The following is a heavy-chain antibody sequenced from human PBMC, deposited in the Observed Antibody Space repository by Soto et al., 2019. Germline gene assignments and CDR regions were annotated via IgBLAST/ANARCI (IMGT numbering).Heavy chain of an antibody. CDR2: VSDDNGNI. CDR1: GYTFTAYG. V-gene: IGHV1-18*01. J-gene: IGHJ6*02. CDR3: ARDGGRTKYYYYGMDV. D-gene: IGHD3-16*01. Sequence: GASVKVSCKASGYTFTAYGISWVRQAPGQGLEWMGGVSDDNGNINYAQKLQGRVTMTTDTSTSTAYMELRSLRSDDTAVYYCARDGGRTKYYYYGMDVWGQGTTVTVSS.